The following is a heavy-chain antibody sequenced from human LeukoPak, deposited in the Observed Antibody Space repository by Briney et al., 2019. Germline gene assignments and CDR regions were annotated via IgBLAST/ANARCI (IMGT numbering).Heavy chain of an antibody. CDR1: GFTFGGYT. Sequence: GGSLRLSCAASGFTFGGYTLNWVRQAPGEGREWVSYISRTIDIVSYADSVSGRFTISTDNGNNSLYLRMGSLRAADTAVYYCARDYGYAFDTWGQGTMVTVSS. CDR2: ISRTIDIV. D-gene: IGHD3-16*01. CDR3: ARDYGYAFDT. V-gene: IGHV3-48*01. J-gene: IGHJ3*02.